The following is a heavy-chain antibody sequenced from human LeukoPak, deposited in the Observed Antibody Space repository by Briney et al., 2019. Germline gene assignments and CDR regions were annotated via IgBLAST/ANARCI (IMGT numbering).Heavy chain of an antibody. V-gene: IGHV4-39*01. CDR2: IYYSGST. Sequence: VKPSETLSLTCTVSGGSISSYYWGWIRQPPGKGLEWIGSIYYSGSTYYNPSLKSRVTISVDTSKNQFSLKLSSVTAADTAVYYCARRPATMVRGDYFDYWGQGTLVTVSS. CDR3: ARRPATMVRGDYFDY. J-gene: IGHJ4*02. CDR1: GGSISSYY. D-gene: IGHD3-10*01.